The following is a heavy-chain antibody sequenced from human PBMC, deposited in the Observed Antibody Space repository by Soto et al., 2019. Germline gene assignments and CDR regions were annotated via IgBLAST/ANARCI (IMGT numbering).Heavy chain of an antibody. Sequence: PGGSLRLSCTASGFTFTGYAMHWVRQAPGKGLEWVAVISYDGSNKYYADSVKGRFTISRDNPKNTLYLQMNSLRTEDTAVYYCVRNLYESSGYYFDYRGQGTLVTV. J-gene: IGHJ4*02. CDR3: VRNLYESSGYYFDY. CDR2: ISYDGSNK. CDR1: GFTFTGYA. V-gene: IGHV3-30-3*01. D-gene: IGHD3-22*01.